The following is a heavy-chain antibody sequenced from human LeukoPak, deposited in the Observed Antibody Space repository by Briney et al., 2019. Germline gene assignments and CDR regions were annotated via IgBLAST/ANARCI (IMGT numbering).Heavy chain of an antibody. J-gene: IGHJ5*01. Sequence: SETLSLTCAVYGGSFSGYYWSGIRPPPGKGLEWIGEINHSGGTHYNPSLKSRDTLSVDTSKNQHSLMLSSVTAGDTAVYDCARHIRLDPAGSGTVLYRFDPRGQGTLGTVSS. CDR3: ARHIRLDPAGSGTVLYRFDP. CDR1: GGSFSGYY. CDR2: INHSGGT. V-gene: IGHV4-34*01. D-gene: IGHD3-10*01.